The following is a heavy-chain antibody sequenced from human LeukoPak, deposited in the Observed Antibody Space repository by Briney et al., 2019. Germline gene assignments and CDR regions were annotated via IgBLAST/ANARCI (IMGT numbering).Heavy chain of an antibody. CDR2: ISTYNGNR. Sequence: AAVNVSCKASGYTFTSYGISWVRQAPGQGLEWMGWISTYNGNRNYSQKLQGRVTMTTDTSTSTAYKELRSLRSDDTAVYYCARRKEQQLADYWGRGTLVTVSS. CDR3: ARRKEQQLADY. J-gene: IGHJ4*02. V-gene: IGHV1-18*01. D-gene: IGHD6-13*01. CDR1: GYTFTSYG.